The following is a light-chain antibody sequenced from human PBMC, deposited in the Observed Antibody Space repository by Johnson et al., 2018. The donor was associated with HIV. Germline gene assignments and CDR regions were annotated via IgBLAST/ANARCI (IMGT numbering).Light chain of an antibody. J-gene: IGLJ1*01. Sequence: QAVLTQPPSVSAAPIQKVTISCSGSSSNIGNNYVSWYQHLPGTAPKVLIYDNNKRPSGIPDRFSGSKSGTSATLGITGLQTGDEADYYCGTWDSSLSAGGANYVFGTGTKVTVL. CDR2: DNN. CDR3: GTWDSSLSAGGANYV. CDR1: SSNIGNNY. V-gene: IGLV1-51*01.